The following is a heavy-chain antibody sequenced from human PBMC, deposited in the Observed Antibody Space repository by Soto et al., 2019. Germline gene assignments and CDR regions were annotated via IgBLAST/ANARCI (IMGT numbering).Heavy chain of an antibody. D-gene: IGHD6-13*01. Sequence: ASVKVSCKASGYTFTSYGISWVRQAPGQGLEWMGWISAYNGNTNYAQKLQGRVTMTTDTSTSTAYMELRSLRSDDTAVYYCARDEMGYSSSWYWFDPWGQGTLVTVSS. V-gene: IGHV1-18*01. CDR3: ARDEMGYSSSWYWFDP. CDR2: ISAYNGNT. J-gene: IGHJ5*02. CDR1: GYTFTSYG.